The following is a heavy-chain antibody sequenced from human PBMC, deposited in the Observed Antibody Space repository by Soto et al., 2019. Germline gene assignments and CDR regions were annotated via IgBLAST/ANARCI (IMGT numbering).Heavy chain of an antibody. V-gene: IGHV2-5*02. CDR3: AHRVLRTVFGLVTTTAIYFDF. CDR2: IYWDDDK. CDR1: GFSLTTSGVG. J-gene: IGHJ4*02. Sequence: QITLNESGPTVVSPTETLTLTCRFSGFSLTTSGVGVGWIRQSPGKAPEWLALIYWDDDKRYSASLMSRLTITKDTSKNQVVLTVSDLDPTDTATYYCAHRVLRTVFGLVTTTAIYFDFWGQGTPVAVSS. D-gene: IGHD3-3*01.